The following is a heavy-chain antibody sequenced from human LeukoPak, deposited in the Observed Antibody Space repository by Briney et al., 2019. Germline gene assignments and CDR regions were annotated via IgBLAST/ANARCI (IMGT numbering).Heavy chain of an antibody. D-gene: IGHD2-2*02. CDR3: ARDRPGRHCSSTRCYTASPFDP. CDR1: RGTFSSYA. CDR2: IIPIFGTS. Sequence: ASVKLSCKASRGTFSSYAISWVRQAPGQGLEWMGGIIPIFGTSIYAQKFQGRVTITADESTSTAFMELSSLISEDTAVYYCARDRPGRHCSSTRCYTASPFDPWGQGTLVAVSS. V-gene: IGHV1-69*13. J-gene: IGHJ5*02.